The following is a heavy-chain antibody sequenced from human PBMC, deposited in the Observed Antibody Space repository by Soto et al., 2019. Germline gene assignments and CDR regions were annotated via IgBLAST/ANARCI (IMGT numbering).Heavy chain of an antibody. J-gene: IGHJ3*02. CDR2: IYPGDSDS. CDR1: GYSFPTYW. Sequence: GESLKISCKGSGYSFPTYWLAWVRQTPGRGLEYMGIIYPGDSDSRYSPAFQGQVTISADKSINTAYLQWTSLKASDTAIYYCARSRVSTPRLEDPFDIWGQGTMVTVSS. D-gene: IGHD5-12*01. CDR3: ARSRVSTPRLEDPFDI. V-gene: IGHV5-51*01.